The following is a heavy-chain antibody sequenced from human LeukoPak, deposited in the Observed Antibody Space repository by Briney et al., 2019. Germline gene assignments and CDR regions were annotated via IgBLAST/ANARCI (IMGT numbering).Heavy chain of an antibody. J-gene: IGHJ3*02. D-gene: IGHD3-9*01. CDR2: ICPGNSDT. CDR1: GYSFTSFW. V-gene: IGHV5-78*01. CDR3: ARRNTPRYSSDNRSPANRYAFDI. Sequence: GESLKISCKTSGYSFTSFWIHWVRQMPGKELEWMGGICPGNSDTRYSPSFQGHVTISADSSSSSGYLQWSGLKASDTAMYFCARRNTPRYSSDNRSPANRYAFDIWRQGTRVTVSS.